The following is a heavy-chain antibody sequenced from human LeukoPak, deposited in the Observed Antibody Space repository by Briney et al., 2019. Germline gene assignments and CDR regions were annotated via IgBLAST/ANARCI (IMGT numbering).Heavy chain of an antibody. J-gene: IGHJ3*02. CDR2: ISAYSGNT. D-gene: IGHD1-26*01. CDR1: GYTFTSYG. CDR3: ARESGIVGAQSDAFDI. Sequence: ASVKVSCKASGYTFTSYGISWVRQAPGQGLEWMGWISAYSGNTNYAQKLQGRVTMTTDTSTSTAYMELRSLRSDDTAVYYCARESGIVGAQSDAFDIWGQGTMVTVSS. V-gene: IGHV1-18*01.